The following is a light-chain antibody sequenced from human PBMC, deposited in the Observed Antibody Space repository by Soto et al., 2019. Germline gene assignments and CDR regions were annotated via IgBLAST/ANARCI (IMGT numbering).Light chain of an antibody. CDR3: QQRANWPIT. Sequence: EVVMTQSRATQPASXGRTVTLSCXASQSVGSNLAWYQQKPGQPPRLLIYEASNRDTGVPTRFSGSGSGTEFTLTISSLEPEDFAVYYCQQRANWPITFGQGTRLEIK. CDR2: EAS. CDR1: QSVGSN. J-gene: IGKJ5*01. V-gene: IGKV3-11*01.